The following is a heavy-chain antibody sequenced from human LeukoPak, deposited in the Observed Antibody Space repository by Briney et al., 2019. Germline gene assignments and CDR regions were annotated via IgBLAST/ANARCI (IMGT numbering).Heavy chain of an antibody. D-gene: IGHD1-26*01. CDR1: GGSISSSSYY. Sequence: PSETLSLTCTVSGGSISSSSYYWGWIRQPPGKGLEWIGSIYYSGSTYYNPSLKSRVTISVDTSKNQFSLKLSSVTAADTAVYYCAKFYSGTYPHLIDWGQGTLVTVSS. V-gene: IGHV4-39*07. CDR3: AKFYSGTYPHLID. CDR2: IYYSGST. J-gene: IGHJ4*02.